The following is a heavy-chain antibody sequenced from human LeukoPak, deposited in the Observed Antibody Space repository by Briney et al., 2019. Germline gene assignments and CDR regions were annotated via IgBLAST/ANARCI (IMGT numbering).Heavy chain of an antibody. Sequence: SETLSLTCAAYGGSFSGYYWSWIRQPPGKGLEWIGEINHSGSTNYNPSLKSRVTISVDTSKNQFSLKLSSVTAADTAVYYCATDDYYGSGSYDYWGQGTLVTVSS. D-gene: IGHD3-10*01. J-gene: IGHJ4*02. CDR3: ATDDYYGSGSYDY. CDR2: INHSGST. V-gene: IGHV4-34*01. CDR1: GGSFSGYY.